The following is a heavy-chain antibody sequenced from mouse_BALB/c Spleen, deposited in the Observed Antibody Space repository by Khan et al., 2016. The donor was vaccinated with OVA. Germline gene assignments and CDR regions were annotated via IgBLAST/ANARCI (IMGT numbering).Heavy chain of an antibody. J-gene: IGHJ3*01. Sequence: EVELVESGGGLVKPGGSLKLSCAASGFNFSDYYMYWVRQTPDERLEWVATISDDENYIYYLDNVKGRFTISRDNAKNNLYLQMSSLKSGDSAMYYCIRGYYGDPFAYWGHGTLVTVSA. V-gene: IGHV5-4*02. CDR2: ISDDENYI. CDR3: IRGYYGDPFAY. D-gene: IGHD2-13*01. CDR1: GFNFSDYY.